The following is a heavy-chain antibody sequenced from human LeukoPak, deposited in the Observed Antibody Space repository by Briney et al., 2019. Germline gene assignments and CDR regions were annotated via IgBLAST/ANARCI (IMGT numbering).Heavy chain of an antibody. CDR2: IKPGGSEK. D-gene: IGHD1-26*01. Sequence: GSLRLSCAASGFTFSNYWMSWVRQAPGKGLEWVANIKPGGSEKYYVDSVKGRFTISRDNAKNSLYLQMNSLRAEDTALYYCARGGGTYGFDPWGQGTLVTVSS. CDR3: ARGGGTYGFDP. CDR1: GFTFSNYW. V-gene: IGHV3-7*01. J-gene: IGHJ5*02.